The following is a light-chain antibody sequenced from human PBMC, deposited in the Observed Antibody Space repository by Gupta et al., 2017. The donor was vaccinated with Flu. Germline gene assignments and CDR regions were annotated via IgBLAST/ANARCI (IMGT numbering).Light chain of an antibody. CDR2: SNN. CDR1: SSNIEDNA. J-gene: IGLJ3*02. CDR3: AAWDDNLNDVV. V-gene: IGLV1-44*01. Sequence: QSVLTQPPSASGTPGQRVTISCSGGSSNIEDNAVNWYQQAPGTAPRLRIPSNNRRPSGVSDRFSASKSASSASLAITGLQSDDEADYDCAAWDDNLNDVVFGGGTKLTVL.